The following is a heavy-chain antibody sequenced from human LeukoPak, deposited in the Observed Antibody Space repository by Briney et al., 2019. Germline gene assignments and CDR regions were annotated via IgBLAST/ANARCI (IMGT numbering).Heavy chain of an antibody. Sequence: SQTLSLTCTVSGGSISSGDYYWSWIRQPPGKGLEWIGYIYYSGSTCYNPSLKSRVTISVDTPKNQLSLKLSSVTAADTAVYYCARGDEGDAFDIWGQGTMVTVSS. CDR3: ARGDEGDAFDI. CDR1: GGSISSGDYY. V-gene: IGHV4-30-4*08. CDR2: IYYSGST. J-gene: IGHJ3*02.